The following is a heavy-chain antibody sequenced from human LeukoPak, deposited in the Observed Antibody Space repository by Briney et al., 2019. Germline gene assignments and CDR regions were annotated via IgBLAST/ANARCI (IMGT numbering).Heavy chain of an antibody. CDR3: AGESNEGYYDSSGYYYYRPFDY. V-gene: IGHV3-48*04. CDR2: ISSSSSTI. D-gene: IGHD3-22*01. CDR1: GFTFSGYS. Sequence: GGSLRLSCAASGFTFSGYSMNWVRQAPGKGLEWVSYISSSSSTIYYADSVRGRFTISRDNAKNSLYLQMNSLRAKDTAVYYCAGESNEGYYDSSGYYYYRPFDYWGQGTLVTVSS. J-gene: IGHJ4*02.